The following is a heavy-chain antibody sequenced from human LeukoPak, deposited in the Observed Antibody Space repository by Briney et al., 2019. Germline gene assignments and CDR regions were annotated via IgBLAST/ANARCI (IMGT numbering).Heavy chain of an antibody. J-gene: IGHJ3*02. CDR1: GASISSSNW. V-gene: IGHV4-4*02. CDR2: ISHSGRT. D-gene: IGHD4-17*01. CDR3: ARRPTTRMLVADAFDI. Sequence: PSGTLSLTCAVSGASISSSNWGSRGRQPPGKRLEWSGEISHSGRTNYNPSRKSQVTISADRAKNQFFLKLRSVTAADTAVYYCARRPTTRMLVADAFDIWGRGPRVPVSS.